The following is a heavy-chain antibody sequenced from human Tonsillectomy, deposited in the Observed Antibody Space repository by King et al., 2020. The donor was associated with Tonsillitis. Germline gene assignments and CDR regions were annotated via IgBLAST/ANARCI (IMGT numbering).Heavy chain of an antibody. V-gene: IGHV3-73*02. CDR2: IRSKANSYAT. CDR1: GFTFSGSA. Sequence: VQLVESGGGLVQPGGSLKLSCAASGFTFSGSAMHWVRQASGKGLEWVGRIRSKANSYATAYAASVKGRFTISRDDSKNTAYLQMNSLKTEDTAVYYCTSSPRGDYYDSSSFERPDYWGQGTLVTVSS. J-gene: IGHJ4*02. D-gene: IGHD3-22*01. CDR3: TSSPRGDYYDSSSFERPDY.